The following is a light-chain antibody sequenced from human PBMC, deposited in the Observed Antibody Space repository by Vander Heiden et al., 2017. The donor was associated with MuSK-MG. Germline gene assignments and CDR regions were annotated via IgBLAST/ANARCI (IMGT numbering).Light chain of an antibody. CDR2: RAS. J-gene: IGKJ3*01. Sequence: DIQMTQSPSTLSASVGDRVTITCRASQRINDWLAWYQQKPGKAPNLLIYRASTLQSGVPPRFSGSGYGTEFTLTISGLQPDDFASYYCQQYNCRSPLTFGPGTKVVIK. CDR3: QQYNCRSPLT. CDR1: QRINDW. V-gene: IGKV1-5*03.